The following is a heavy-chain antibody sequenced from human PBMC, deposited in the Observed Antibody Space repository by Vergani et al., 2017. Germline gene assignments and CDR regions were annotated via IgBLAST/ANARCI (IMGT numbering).Heavy chain of an antibody. CDR1: GYTFTSYD. CDR2: MNPNSGNT. V-gene: IGHV1-8*01. D-gene: IGHD3-3*01. J-gene: IGHJ6*03. CDR3: ARAGGSDYEFWSGYSPYYMDV. Sequence: QVQLVQSGAEVKKPGASVKVSCKASGYTFTSYDINWVRQATGQGLEWMGWMNPNSGNTGYAQKFQGRVTMTRNNSISTAYMELSSLRSEDTAVYYCARAGGSDYEFWSGYSPYYMDVWGKGTTVTVSS.